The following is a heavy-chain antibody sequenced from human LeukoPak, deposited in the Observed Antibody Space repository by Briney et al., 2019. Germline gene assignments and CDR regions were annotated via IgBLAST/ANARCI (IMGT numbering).Heavy chain of an antibody. CDR2: INPSGGST. J-gene: IGHJ4*02. V-gene: IGHV1-46*01. CDR3: ARDFRRTYYDILTGYSLFDY. Sequence: GASVKVSCKASGYTFTSYYMHWVRQAPGQGLEWMGIINPSGGSTSYAQKFQGRFTMTRDTSKNQFSLKLSSVTAADTAVYYCARDFRRTYYDILTGYSLFDYWGQGTLVTVSS. D-gene: IGHD3-9*01. CDR1: GYTFTSYY.